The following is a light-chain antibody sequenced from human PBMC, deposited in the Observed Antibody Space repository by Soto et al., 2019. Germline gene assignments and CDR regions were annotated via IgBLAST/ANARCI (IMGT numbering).Light chain of an antibody. Sequence: VLTQSPGPLSLSPGARATLSCRASESISSTYLAWYLQKPGQPPRLLISAASSRATGIPDRFSGSASGTDFTLTISRLEPEDSAVFYCQHYGTSPLTFGQGTKLEIK. CDR1: ESISSTY. CDR3: QHYGTSPLT. CDR2: AAS. V-gene: IGKV3-20*01. J-gene: IGKJ2*01.